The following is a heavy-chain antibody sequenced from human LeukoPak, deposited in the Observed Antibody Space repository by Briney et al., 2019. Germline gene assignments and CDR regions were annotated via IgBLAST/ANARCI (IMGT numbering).Heavy chain of an antibody. V-gene: IGHV3-23*01. J-gene: IGHJ4*02. D-gene: IGHD1-26*01. CDR2: VSGSGGST. CDR1: GFTFSSNT. Sequence: GGSLTLSCAASGFTFSSNTMRWVRQAPGKGLEWVSTVSGSGGSTYYADSVKGRFTISRDNSKNTLYLQMNSLRAEDTAVYYCAKALSGSYYFDFWGQGTLVTVSS. CDR3: AKALSGSYYFDF.